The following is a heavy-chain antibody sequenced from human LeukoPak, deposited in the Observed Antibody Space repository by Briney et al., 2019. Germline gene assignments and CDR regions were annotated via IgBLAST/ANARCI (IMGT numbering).Heavy chain of an antibody. CDR1: GFTFSSYD. Sequence: GGSLRLSCAASGFTFSSYDMHWVRQATGKGLEWVSAIGTAGDTYYPGSVKGRFTISRENAKNSLYLQMNSLRAGDTAVYYCARMTRDCGGDCYLNYYYYGMDVWGQGTTVTVSS. CDR2: IGTAGDT. CDR3: ARMTRDCGGDCYLNYYYYGMDV. J-gene: IGHJ6*02. V-gene: IGHV3-13*01. D-gene: IGHD2-21*02.